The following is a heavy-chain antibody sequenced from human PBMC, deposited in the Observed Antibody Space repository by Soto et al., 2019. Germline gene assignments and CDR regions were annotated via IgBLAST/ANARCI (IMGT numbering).Heavy chain of an antibody. Sequence: SETLSLTFTGSGTPIRSADYYGRWIRQTPGKGLEWIGHIFYSGTTYSNPSLKSRLTISVGTSKNHFSLRLTSVTAADTAVYYCARDLWVEPELYYYGMDVWGQGTTVT. J-gene: IGHJ6*02. V-gene: IGHV4-30-4*01. CDR3: ARDLWVEPELYYYGMDV. CDR1: GTPIRSADYY. D-gene: IGHD1-1*01. CDR2: IFYSGTT.